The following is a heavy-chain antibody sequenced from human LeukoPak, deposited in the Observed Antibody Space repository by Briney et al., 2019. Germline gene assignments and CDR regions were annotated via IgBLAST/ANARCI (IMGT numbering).Heavy chain of an antibody. J-gene: IGHJ4*02. CDR2: IYHSGST. Sequence: TLSLTCTVSGGSVSSGSYSWSWIRQPPGKGLEWIGYIYHSGSTYYNPSLKSRVTISVDRSKNQFSLKLSSVTAADTAVYYCARAPSGATPGYFDYWGQGTLVTVSS. D-gene: IGHD1-26*01. V-gene: IGHV4-30-2*01. CDR3: ARAPSGATPGYFDY. CDR1: GGSVSSGSYS.